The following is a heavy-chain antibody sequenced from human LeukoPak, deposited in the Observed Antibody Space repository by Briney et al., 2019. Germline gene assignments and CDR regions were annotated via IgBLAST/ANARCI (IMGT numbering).Heavy chain of an antibody. J-gene: IGHJ4*02. Sequence: PGGSLRLSCAASGFTFSSYAMSWVRQAPGKGLEWVSAISGSGGSTYYADSVKGRFTISRDNSKNTLYLQMNSLRAEDTAVYYCAKAGDNYYSGSYYSVDYWGQGTLVTVSS. V-gene: IGHV3-23*01. CDR2: ISGSGGST. CDR1: GFTFSSYA. CDR3: AKAGDNYYSGSYYSVDY. D-gene: IGHD1-26*01.